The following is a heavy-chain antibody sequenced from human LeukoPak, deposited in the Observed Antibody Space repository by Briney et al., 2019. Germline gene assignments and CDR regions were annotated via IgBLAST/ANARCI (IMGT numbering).Heavy chain of an antibody. D-gene: IGHD2/OR15-2a*01. CDR2: ISYDGSNK. Sequence: PGGSLRPSCAAAGFTFSSYATHWARHAPGKWLEWVAAISYDGSNKYYADSVKGRFTISRDNYKNTLYLQMNSLRAEDTAVYYCARDRIHAFDYWGPGTLVTVSS. V-gene: IGHV3-30-3*01. J-gene: IGHJ4*02. CDR1: GFTFSSYA. CDR3: ARDRIHAFDY.